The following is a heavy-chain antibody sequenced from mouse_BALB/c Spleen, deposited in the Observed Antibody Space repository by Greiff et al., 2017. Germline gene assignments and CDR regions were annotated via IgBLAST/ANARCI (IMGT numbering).Heavy chain of an antibody. CDR1: GYSFTGYF. V-gene: IGHV1-20*02. Sequence: VQLQQSGPELVKPGASVKISCKASGYSFTGYFMNWVMQSHGKSLEWIGRINPYNGDTFYNQKFKGKATLTVDKSSSTAHMELRSLASEDSAVYYCAREGSHYYAMDYWGQGTSVTVSA. CDR2: INPYNGDT. D-gene: IGHD1-1*02. J-gene: IGHJ4*01. CDR3: AREGSHYYAMDY.